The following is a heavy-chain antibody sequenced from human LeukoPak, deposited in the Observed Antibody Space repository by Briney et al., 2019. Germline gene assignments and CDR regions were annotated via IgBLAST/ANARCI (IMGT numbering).Heavy chain of an antibody. V-gene: IGHV3-9*01. J-gene: IGHJ6*02. D-gene: IGHD1-20*01. CDR3: AKEYNWILYYYYGMDV. CDR2: ISWNSGSI. Sequence: PGGSLRLSCAASGFTFDDYAMHWVRQAPGKGLEWVSGISWNSGSIGYADSVKGRFTISRDNSKNTLYLQMNSLRAEDTAVYYCAKEYNWILYYYYGMDVWGQGTTVTVSS. CDR1: GFTFDDYA.